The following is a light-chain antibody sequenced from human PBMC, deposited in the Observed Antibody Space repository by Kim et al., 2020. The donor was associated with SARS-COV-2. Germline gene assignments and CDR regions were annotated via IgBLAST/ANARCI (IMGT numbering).Light chain of an antibody. CDR3: QHLNSYPLT. CDR2: AAS. CDR1: QGVGNY. Sequence: IQLTQSPSSLSASVGDRVTITCRASQGVGNYLAWYQQKPGKAPKLLIFAASSLQRGVPSRFSGSGSGTDFTLTINSLQPEDFATYYCQHLNSYPLTFGPGTKVDIK. J-gene: IGKJ3*01. V-gene: IGKV1-9*01.